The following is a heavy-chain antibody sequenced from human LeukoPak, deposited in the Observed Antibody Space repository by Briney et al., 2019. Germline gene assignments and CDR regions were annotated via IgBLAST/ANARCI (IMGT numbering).Heavy chain of an antibody. J-gene: IGHJ4*02. Sequence: ASVKVSCKASGYTFTNYAMHWVRQAPGQRLEWMGWINAGNGNTKYSQKFQGRVTITRDTSASTAYMELSSLRSEDTAVYYCARDYYDSSGYYDYWGQGTLVTVSS. CDR1: GYTFTNYA. CDR3: ARDYYDSSGYYDY. CDR2: INAGNGNT. D-gene: IGHD3-22*01. V-gene: IGHV1-3*01.